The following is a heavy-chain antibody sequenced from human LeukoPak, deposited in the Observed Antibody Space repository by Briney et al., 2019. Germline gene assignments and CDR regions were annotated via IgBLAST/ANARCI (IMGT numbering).Heavy chain of an antibody. Sequence: SVKVSCKASGGTFSTYAISWVRQAPGQGLKWMGGIIPIFGTANYAQKFQGRVTITADKSTSTAYMELSSLGSEDTAVYYCARGRGGKYCSGGSCYSYDYYYYYMDVWGKGTTVTVSS. D-gene: IGHD2-15*01. CDR1: GGTFSTYA. V-gene: IGHV1-69*06. CDR3: ARGRGGKYCSGGSCYSYDYYYYYMDV. CDR2: IIPIFGTA. J-gene: IGHJ6*03.